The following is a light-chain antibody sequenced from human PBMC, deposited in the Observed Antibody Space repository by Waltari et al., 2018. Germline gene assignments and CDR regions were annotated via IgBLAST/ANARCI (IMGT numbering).Light chain of an antibody. CDR2: YVN. J-gene: IGLJ3*02. Sequence: QSALTQPASVSGSPGQSITIPCTGTSSNIGDYNLVSWFQHPPGTVPERGLYYVNKRPAGISARVSGSKSGNTASLTISALQADDEADYYCCSWSTSGSWMFGGGTKVTVL. V-gene: IGLV2-23*02. CDR1: SSNIGDYNL. CDR3: CSWSTSGSWM.